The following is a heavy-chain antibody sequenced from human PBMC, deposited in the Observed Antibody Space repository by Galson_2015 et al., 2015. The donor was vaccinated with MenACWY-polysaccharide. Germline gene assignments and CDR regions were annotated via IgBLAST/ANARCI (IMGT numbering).Heavy chain of an antibody. D-gene: IGHD2-8*01. CDR3: AITPPFCSNGVCSSLGWFDP. V-gene: IGHV4-30-4*01. Sequence: TLSLTCIVSGGSISSGDYYWNWIRQSPGKGLAWIGYIYYSGSTYYNPSLKSRVAISVDTSKDHFSLKLTSVTAADTAVYYCAITPPFCSNGVCSSLGWFDPWGQGTLLTVSS. CDR2: IYYSGST. J-gene: IGHJ5*02. CDR1: GGSISSGDYY.